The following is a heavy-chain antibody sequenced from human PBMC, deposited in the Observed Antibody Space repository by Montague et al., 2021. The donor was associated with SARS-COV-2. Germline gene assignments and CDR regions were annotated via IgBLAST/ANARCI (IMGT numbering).Heavy chain of an antibody. Sequence: SETLSLTCTVSGGSVSSGSYYWSWIRQPPGKGLECIGYIYYSGSTNYNPSLKSRVTISVDTSKNQFSLKLSSVTAADTAVYYCASSGWYPGWFDPWGQGTLVTVSS. CDR2: IYYSGST. CDR1: GGSVSSGSYY. V-gene: IGHV4-61*01. CDR3: ASSGWYPGWFDP. D-gene: IGHD6-19*01. J-gene: IGHJ5*02.